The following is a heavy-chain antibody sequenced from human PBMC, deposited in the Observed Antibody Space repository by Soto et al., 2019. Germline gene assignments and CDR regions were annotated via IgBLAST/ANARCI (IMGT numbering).Heavy chain of an antibody. Sequence: PSETLSLTCTVSGGSISSYYWSWIRQPPGKGLEWIGYIYYSGSTNYNPSLKSRVTISVDTSKNQFSLKLSSVTAADTAVYYCARDVVAAAGINWFDPWGQGTLVTVSS. CDR3: ARDVVAAAGINWFDP. CDR1: GGSISSYY. J-gene: IGHJ5*01. V-gene: IGHV4-59*01. CDR2: IYYSGST. D-gene: IGHD6-13*01.